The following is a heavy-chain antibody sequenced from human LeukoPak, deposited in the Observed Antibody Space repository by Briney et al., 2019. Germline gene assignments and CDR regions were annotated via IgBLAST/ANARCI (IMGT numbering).Heavy chain of an antibody. J-gene: IGHJ6*02. D-gene: IGHD3-10*01. CDR2: ISYDGSNK. CDR3: ARGPRITMVRGIKFNAYGMDV. V-gene: IGHV3-30*03. CDR1: GFTFSSYG. Sequence: GGSLRLSCAASGFTFSSYGMHWVRQAPGTGLERVAVISYDGSNKYYADSVEGRFTISRDNSQNTLYLQMNRLRAEDTAVYYCARGPRITMVRGIKFNAYGMDVWGQGTTVTVSS.